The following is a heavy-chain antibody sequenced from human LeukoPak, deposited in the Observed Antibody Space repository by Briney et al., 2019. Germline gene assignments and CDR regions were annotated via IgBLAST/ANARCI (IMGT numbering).Heavy chain of an antibody. D-gene: IGHD5-18*01. CDR2: INPNSGGT. CDR3: ARALNSGYSPYYFDY. V-gene: IGHV1-2*02. CDR1: GYTFTGYY. J-gene: IGHJ4*02. Sequence: ASVKVSCKASGYTFTGYYMHGVRQAAGQGREWMGLINPNSGGTNYAQKFQGRVTMTRDTHISTAYMELSRLRSDDTAVYYCARALNSGYSPYYFDYWGQGTLVTVSS.